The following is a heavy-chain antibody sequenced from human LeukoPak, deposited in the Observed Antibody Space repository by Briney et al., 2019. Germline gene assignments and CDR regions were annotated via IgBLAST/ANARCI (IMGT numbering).Heavy chain of an antibody. D-gene: IGHD3-22*01. J-gene: IGHJ1*01. CDR3: ARSSGYYFEYFHH. CDR2: IYTSGST. CDR1: GDSISSGSYY. Sequence: PSQTLSLTCTVSGDSISSGSYYWSWIRQPAGKGLEWIGRIYTSGSTNYNPSLKSRLTISVDTSTNQFSLKLSSVTAADTALYYCARSSGYYFEYFHHWGQGTLVTVSP. V-gene: IGHV4-61*02.